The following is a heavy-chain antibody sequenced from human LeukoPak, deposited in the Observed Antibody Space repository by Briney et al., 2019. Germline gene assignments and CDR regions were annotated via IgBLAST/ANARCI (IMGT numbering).Heavy chain of an antibody. J-gene: IGHJ3*02. D-gene: IGHD1-26*01. CDR2: IYYSGST. CDR3: ASARLVGATRGAFDI. CDR1: GGSINSYY. Sequence: SETLSLTCTVSGGSINSYYWSWIRQPPGKGLEWIGYIYYSGSTNYNPSLKSRVTISVDTSKNQFSLKLSSVTAADTAVYYCASARLVGATRGAFDIWGQGTMVTVSS. V-gene: IGHV4-59*01.